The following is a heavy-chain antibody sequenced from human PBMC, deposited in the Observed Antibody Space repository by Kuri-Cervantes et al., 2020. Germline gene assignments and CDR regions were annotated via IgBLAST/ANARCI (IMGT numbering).Heavy chain of an antibody. V-gene: IGHV1-46*01. Sequence: ASVKVSCKASGYTFTSYYMHWVRQAPGQGLEWMGIINPSGGSTSYAQKFQGRVTMTTDTSTSTAYMELRSLRSDDTAVYYCARGDLAYYGMDVWGQGTTDTGSS. CDR2: INPSGGST. CDR3: ARGDLAYYGMDV. J-gene: IGHJ6*02. CDR1: GYTFTSYY.